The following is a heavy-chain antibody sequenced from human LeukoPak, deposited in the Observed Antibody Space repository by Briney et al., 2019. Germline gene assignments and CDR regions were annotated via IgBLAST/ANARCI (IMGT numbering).Heavy chain of an antibody. D-gene: IGHD3-22*01. CDR1: GGSSSGFY. V-gene: IGHV4-30-2*01. Sequence: SETLSLTCTVSGGSSSGFYWSWIRQPPGKGLEWIGYIYHSGSTYYNPSLKSRVTISVDRSKNQFSLKLSSVTAADTAVYYCARGTYYYDSSGYFNDAFDIWGQGTMVTVSS. J-gene: IGHJ3*02. CDR2: IYHSGST. CDR3: ARGTYYYDSSGYFNDAFDI.